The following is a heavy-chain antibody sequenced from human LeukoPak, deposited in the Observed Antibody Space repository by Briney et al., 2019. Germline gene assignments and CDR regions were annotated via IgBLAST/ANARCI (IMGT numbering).Heavy chain of an antibody. CDR3: ARGNHYYDSSGYPGY. CDR2: INAGNGNT. CDR1: GGTFSSYA. V-gene: IGHV1-3*01. J-gene: IGHJ4*02. Sequence: ASVKVSCKASGGTFSSYAISWVRQAPGQRLEWMGWINAGNGNTKYSQKFQGRVTITRDTSASTAYMELSSLRSEDTAVYYCARGNHYYDSSGYPGYWGQGILVTVSS. D-gene: IGHD3-22*01.